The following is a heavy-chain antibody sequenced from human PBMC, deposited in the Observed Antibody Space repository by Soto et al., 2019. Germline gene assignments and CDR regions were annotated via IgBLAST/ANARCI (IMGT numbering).Heavy chain of an antibody. CDR2: IYSGGDT. CDR3: ARDPFSQYSHETSGFNN. Sequence: EVQLVETGGGLIQPGGSLRLSCAASGFSVSSNYMNWVRQSPGKGLEWVSVIYSGGDTHYTDSVKGRFTVSRDTSENTLFLEMKSLRAEDTAIYYCARDPFSQYSHETSGFNNWGLGTLVTVSS. V-gene: IGHV3-53*02. D-gene: IGHD3-22*01. J-gene: IGHJ4*02. CDR1: GFSVSSNY.